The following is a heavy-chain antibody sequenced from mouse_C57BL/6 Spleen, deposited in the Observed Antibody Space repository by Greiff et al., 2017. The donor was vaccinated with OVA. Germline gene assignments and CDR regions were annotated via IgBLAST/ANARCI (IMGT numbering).Heavy chain of an antibody. CDR3: ARRGCYYGNCYWYFDV. CDR2: LYPGDGDT. D-gene: IGHD2-1*01. V-gene: IGHV1-82*01. Sequence: VQLHQSGPELVKPGASVQISCKASGYAFSSYWMNWVKQRPGKGLEWIGRLYPGDGDTTYNGKFKGKATLTADQSYSTASMQLSSLTSEDSAFYFCARRGCYYGNCYWYFDVWGTGTTVTFSS. CDR1: GYAFSSYW. J-gene: IGHJ1*03.